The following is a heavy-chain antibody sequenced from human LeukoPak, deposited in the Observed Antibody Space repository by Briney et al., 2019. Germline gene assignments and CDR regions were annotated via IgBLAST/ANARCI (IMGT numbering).Heavy chain of an antibody. CDR1: GYTFTSYG. J-gene: IGHJ6*03. D-gene: IGHD3-10*01. V-gene: IGHV1-18*01. Sequence: ASVKVSCKASGYTFTSYGISWVRQAPGQGLEWMGWISAHNGNTNYAQKLQGRVTMTTDTSTSTAYMELRSLRSDDTAVYYCARDPGTMLRGSRRGYDGNYYYMDVWGKGTTVTISS. CDR2: ISAHNGNT. CDR3: ARDPGTMLRGSRRGYDGNYYYMDV.